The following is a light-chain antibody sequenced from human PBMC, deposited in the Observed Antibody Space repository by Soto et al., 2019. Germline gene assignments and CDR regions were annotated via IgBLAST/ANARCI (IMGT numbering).Light chain of an antibody. CDR1: QSVRSY. CDR2: DDS. CDR3: QQRSNWPYLT. J-gene: IGKJ4*01. V-gene: IGKV3-11*01. Sequence: PGARATLSCRASQSVRSYLAWYQQKPGQAPRLLIYDDSNWAYGVPARFRGSGSGTNFTLNIASLEHEDFAVYYCQQRSNWPYLTFGGGTRV.